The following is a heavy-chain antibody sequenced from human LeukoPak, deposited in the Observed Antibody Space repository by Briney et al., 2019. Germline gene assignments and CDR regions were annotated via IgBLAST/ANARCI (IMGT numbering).Heavy chain of an antibody. CDR2: INPNSGGT. CDR1: GYTFTGYY. V-gene: IGHV1-2*06. J-gene: IGHJ4*02. D-gene: IGHD3-16*02. Sequence: ASVKVSCKASGYTFTGYYTHWVRQAPRQGLEWMGRINPNSGGTNYAQKFQGRVTMTRDTSISTAYMELSRLRSDDTAVYYCASYDYVWGSYRPGVDYWGQGTLVTVSS. CDR3: ASYDYVWGSYRPGVDY.